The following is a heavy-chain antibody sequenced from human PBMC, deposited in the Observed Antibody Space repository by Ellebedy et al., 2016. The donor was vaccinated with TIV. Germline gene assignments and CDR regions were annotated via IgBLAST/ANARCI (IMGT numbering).Heavy chain of an antibody. CDR2: ISSSSSYI. V-gene: IGHV3-21*01. CDR3: ARDLGPWRDYYYYGMDV. J-gene: IGHJ6*02. CDR1: GFTFSSYS. Sequence: GESLKISCAASGFTFSSYSMNWVRQAPGKGLEWVSSISSSSSYIYYADSVKGRFTISRDNAKNSLYLQMNGLRAEGTAVYYCARDLGPWRDYYYYGMDVWGQGTTVTVSS. D-gene: IGHD3-16*01.